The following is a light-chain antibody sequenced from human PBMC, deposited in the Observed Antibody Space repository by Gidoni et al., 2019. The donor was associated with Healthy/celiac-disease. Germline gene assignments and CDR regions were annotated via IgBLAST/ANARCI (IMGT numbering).Light chain of an antibody. CDR2: GAS. J-gene: IGKJ4*01. CDR3: QQYKNWPPGST. CDR1: QRVSSN. V-gene: IGKV3-15*01. Sequence: EIVMTQSPATLSVSPGERATRSFRASQRVSSNLAWYQQQPGQAPRRLIYGASTRATGIPARFSGSGSGTEFTLTISSLQSEDFAVYYCQQYKNWPPGSTFGGGIKVEIK.